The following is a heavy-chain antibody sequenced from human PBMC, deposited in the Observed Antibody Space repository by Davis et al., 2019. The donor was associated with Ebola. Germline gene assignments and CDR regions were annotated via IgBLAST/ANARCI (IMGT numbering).Heavy chain of an antibody. V-gene: IGHV1-46*01. CDR3: ARIPHDFGDYYWYFDL. J-gene: IGHJ2*01. Sequence: AASVKVSCKASGYTFTSYYMHWVRQAPGQGLEWMGIINPSGGSTSYAQKFQGRVTMTRDTSTSTVYMELSSLRSEDTAVYYCARIPHDFGDYYWYFDLWGRGTLVTVSS. CDR1: GYTFTSYY. D-gene: IGHD4-17*01. CDR2: INPSGGST.